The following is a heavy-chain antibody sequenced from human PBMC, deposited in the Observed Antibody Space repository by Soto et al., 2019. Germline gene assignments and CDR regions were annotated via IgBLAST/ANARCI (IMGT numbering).Heavy chain of an antibody. Sequence: PGGSLRLSCEASEFMFSSYDMSWVRQAPGKGLEWVSTISPTGDNTYYADSVKGRFTLSRDNSKDTPSLQMNSLTTEDTAIYYCAKAKSLRAVRGSSFDYWGQGALVTVS. V-gene: IGHV3-23*01. CDR2: ISPTGDNT. CDR3: AKAKSLRAVRGSSFDY. D-gene: IGHD6-19*01. J-gene: IGHJ4*02. CDR1: EFMFSSYD.